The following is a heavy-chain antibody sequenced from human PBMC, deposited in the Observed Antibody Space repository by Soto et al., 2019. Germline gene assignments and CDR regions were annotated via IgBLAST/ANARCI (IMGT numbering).Heavy chain of an antibody. D-gene: IGHD2-21*01. V-gene: IGHV3-33*01. CDR2: IWYDGSNK. J-gene: IGHJ5*02. CDR3: ASDGEGNNWFDP. Sequence: QVQLVESGGGVVQPGRSLRLSCAASGFTFSSYGMHWVRQAPGKGLEWVAVIWYDGSNKYYADSVKGRFTISRDNSKNTLYLQMNSLRAEDTAVYYCASDGEGNNWFDPWGQGTLVTVSS. CDR1: GFTFSSYG.